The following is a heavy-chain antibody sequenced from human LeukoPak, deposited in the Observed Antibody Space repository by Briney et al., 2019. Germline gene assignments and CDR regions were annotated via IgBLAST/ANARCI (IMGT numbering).Heavy chain of an antibody. D-gene: IGHD3-16*01. CDR2: IYYSGST. V-gene: IGHV4-30-4*01. Sequence: SETLSLTCTVSGGSISSGDYYWSWIRQPPGKGLEWIGYIYYSGSTYYNPSLKSRVTISVDTSKNQFSLKLSSVTAADTAVYYCARARGSRLGGEFDYWGQGTLVTVSS. J-gene: IGHJ4*02. CDR3: ARARGSRLGGEFDY. CDR1: GGSISSGDYY.